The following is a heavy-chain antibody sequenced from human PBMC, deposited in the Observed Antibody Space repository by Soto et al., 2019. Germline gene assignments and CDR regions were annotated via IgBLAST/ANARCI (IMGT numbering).Heavy chain of an antibody. CDR1: GFTVSSKY. J-gene: IGHJ6*04. CDR3: ARDDVLCDGGRCYGILLDV. D-gene: IGHD2-15*01. CDR2: IQSGGTT. V-gene: IGHV3-66*01. Sequence: GGSLRLSCAASGFTVSSKYMTWVRQAPGKGLEWVSLIQSGGTTYYADSVKGRFTISRDTSENTLHLQMDSLRVEDTAVYYCARDDVLCDGGRCYGILLDVWGKGTTVTVSS.